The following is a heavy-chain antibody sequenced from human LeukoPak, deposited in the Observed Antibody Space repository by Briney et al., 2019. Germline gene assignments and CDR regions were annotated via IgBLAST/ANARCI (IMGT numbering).Heavy chain of an antibody. CDR1: GGSISSGDYY. V-gene: IGHV4-30-4*01. Sequence: SETLSLTCTVSGGSISSGDYYWSWIRQPPGKGLEWIEYISYSGSTYYNPSLKSRVTLSVDTSKNQFSLKLSSVTAADTAVYYCARRGNGGSGRFFQHWGQGTLVTVSS. CDR3: ARRGNGGSGRFFQH. D-gene: IGHD2-15*01. CDR2: ISYSGST. J-gene: IGHJ1*01.